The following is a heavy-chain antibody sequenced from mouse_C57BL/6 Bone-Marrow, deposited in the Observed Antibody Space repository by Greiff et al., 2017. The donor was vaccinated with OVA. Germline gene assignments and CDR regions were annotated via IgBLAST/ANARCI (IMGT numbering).Heavy chain of an antibody. Sequence: EVKLVESGEGLVKPGGSLKLSCAASGFTFSSYAMSWVRQTPEKRLEWVAYISSGGDYIYYADTVKGRFTISRDNARNTLYLQMSSLKSEDTAMYYCTRGAHGYAMDYWGQGTSVTVSS. J-gene: IGHJ4*01. CDR2: ISSGGDYI. D-gene: IGHD1-3*01. V-gene: IGHV5-9-1*02. CDR3: TRGAHGYAMDY. CDR1: GFTFSSYA.